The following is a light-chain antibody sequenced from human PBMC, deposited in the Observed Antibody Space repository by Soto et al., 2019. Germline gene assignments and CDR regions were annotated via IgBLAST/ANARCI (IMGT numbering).Light chain of an antibody. CDR3: QQRSSWPIT. CDR1: QSLSDN. Sequence: IVMTQSPDTLAVSPGETVTLSCRASQSLSDNLAWYQQKPGQAPRLLIFRASSRASGIPARFSGGGSGTEFTLTISRVQSEDFAVYYCQQRSSWPITFGQGTRLEIK. V-gene: IGKV3-15*01. CDR2: RAS. J-gene: IGKJ5*01.